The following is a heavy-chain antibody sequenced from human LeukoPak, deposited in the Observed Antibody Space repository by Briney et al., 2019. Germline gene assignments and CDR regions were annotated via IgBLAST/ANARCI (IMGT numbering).Heavy chain of an antibody. CDR2: IRGSGGGT. D-gene: IGHD5-18*01. CDR1: GFIFSNYA. J-gene: IGHJ4*02. V-gene: IGHV3-23*01. Sequence: GGSLRPSCAASGFIFSNYALMWLRQSPGKGLEWVSAIRGSGGGTFYADSVKGRFTISRDNSKNTLYLQMNSLRAEDTAVYYCAKDRDRFRGYSYATINFDYWGQGTLVTVSS. CDR3: AKDRDRFRGYSYATINFDY.